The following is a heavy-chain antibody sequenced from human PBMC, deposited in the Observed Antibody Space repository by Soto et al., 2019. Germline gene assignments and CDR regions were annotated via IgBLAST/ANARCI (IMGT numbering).Heavy chain of an antibody. D-gene: IGHD3-3*01. Sequence: LRLSCAASGFTFSSYAMSWVRQAPGKGLEWVSAISGSGGSTYYADSVKGRFTISRDNSKNTLYLQMNSLRAEDTAVYYCAKVPGYDFWSGPYGMDVWGQGTTVTVSS. CDR3: AKVPGYDFWSGPYGMDV. V-gene: IGHV3-23*01. J-gene: IGHJ6*02. CDR2: ISGSGGST. CDR1: GFTFSSYA.